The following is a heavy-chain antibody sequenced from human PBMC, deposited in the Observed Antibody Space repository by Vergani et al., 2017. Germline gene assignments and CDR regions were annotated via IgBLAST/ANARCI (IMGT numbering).Heavy chain of an antibody. CDR3: ARDLGIAAALGY. Sequence: QVQLLESGGGVVQPGRSLRLSCAASGFTFSSYGMHWVRQAPGKGLEWVAVIWYDGSNKYYADSVKGRFTISRDNSKNTLYLQMNSLRAEDTAVYYCARDLGIAAALGYWGQGTLVTVSS. CDR1: GFTFSSYG. V-gene: IGHV3-33*01. CDR2: IWYDGSNK. D-gene: IGHD6-13*01. J-gene: IGHJ4*02.